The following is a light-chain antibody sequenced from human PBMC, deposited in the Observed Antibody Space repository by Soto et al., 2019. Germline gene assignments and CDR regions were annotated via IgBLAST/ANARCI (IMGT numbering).Light chain of an antibody. CDR1: QSVSSTY. J-gene: IGKJ2*01. Sequence: EMVLTQSPGTLSLSPGERATLSCRASQSVSSTYLAWYQQKLGQAPRLLIYGASIRATGIPDRFSGSGSGTDFTLTISRLEPEDFAVYYCQQYGSSPRTFGQGTKLDIK. CDR3: QQYGSSPRT. CDR2: GAS. V-gene: IGKV3-20*01.